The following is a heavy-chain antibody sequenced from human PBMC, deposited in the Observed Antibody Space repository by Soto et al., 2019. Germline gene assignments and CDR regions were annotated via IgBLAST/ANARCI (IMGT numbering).Heavy chain of an antibody. CDR3: ATVWGSYSSSSN. Sequence: ASVKVSCKVSGYTLTELSMHWVRQAPGKGLEWMGGIDPEDGETIYAQKYQGRVTMTEDTSTDTTYMELSSLRSEDTAVYSCATVWGSYSSSSNWGQGTLVTVSS. D-gene: IGHD6-6*01. V-gene: IGHV1-24*01. CDR2: IDPEDGET. J-gene: IGHJ4*02. CDR1: GYTLTELS.